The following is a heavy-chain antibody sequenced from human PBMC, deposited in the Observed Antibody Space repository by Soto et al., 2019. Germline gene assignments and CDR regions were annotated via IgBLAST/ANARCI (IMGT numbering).Heavy chain of an antibody. J-gene: IGHJ4*02. Sequence: GGSLRLSCAASGFTFSDYYMSWIRQAPGKGLEWVSYISSSSYTNYADSVKGRFTISRDNAKNSLYLQMNSLRAEDTAVYYCARDRRYCSGGSCYGAQNYFDYWGQGTLVTVSS. CDR1: GFTFSDYY. CDR2: ISSSSYT. V-gene: IGHV3-11*06. D-gene: IGHD2-15*01. CDR3: ARDRRYCSGGSCYGAQNYFDY.